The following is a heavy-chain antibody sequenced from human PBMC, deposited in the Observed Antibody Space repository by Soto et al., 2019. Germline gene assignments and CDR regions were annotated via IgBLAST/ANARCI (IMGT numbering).Heavy chain of an antibody. D-gene: IGHD6-13*01. CDR2: IDPSDSYT. CDR3: ARLSKAAAGN. Sequence: GESLKISCKGSGYNFPNYWIGWVRQMPGKGLEWMGLIDPSDSYTNYTPSFQGHVTISADKSISTAYLQWSSLKASDTAMYYCARLSKAAAGNWGQGTLVTVSS. CDR1: GYNFPNYW. J-gene: IGHJ4*02. V-gene: IGHV5-10-1*01.